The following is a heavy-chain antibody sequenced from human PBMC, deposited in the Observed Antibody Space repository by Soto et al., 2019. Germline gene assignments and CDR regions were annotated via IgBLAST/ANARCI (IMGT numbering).Heavy chain of an antibody. V-gene: IGHV4-31*03. CDR3: ARVSYYYDSSGYHGVLYDFDY. CDR2: IYYSGST. D-gene: IGHD3-22*01. Sequence: SETLSLTCTVSGDSISSGAYYWSWIRQHPGKGLAWLGYIYYSGSTYYNPSLKSRVTISVDTSKNQFSLKLSSVTAADTAVYYCARVSYYYDSSGYHGVLYDFDYCGQGTLVTGSS. CDR1: GDSISSGAYY. J-gene: IGHJ4*02.